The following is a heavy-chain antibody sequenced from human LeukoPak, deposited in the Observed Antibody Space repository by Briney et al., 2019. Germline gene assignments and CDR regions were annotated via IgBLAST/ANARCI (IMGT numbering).Heavy chain of an antibody. D-gene: IGHD6-13*01. CDR1: GFTFRNYW. J-gene: IGHJ6*02. CDR3: AKAIYSSSRMDV. CDR2: VKQDGSDR. V-gene: IGHV3-7*03. Sequence: GGSLRLSCAASGFTFRNYWMSWVREVPGTGLEWVANVKQDGSDRNYVTSVRGRSTISRDNAESSLYLQMNSLRAEDTAVYYCAKAIYSSSRMDVWGQGTTVTVSS.